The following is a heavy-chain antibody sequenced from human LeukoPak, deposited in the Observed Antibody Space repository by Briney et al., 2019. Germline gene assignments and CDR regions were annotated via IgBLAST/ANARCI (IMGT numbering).Heavy chain of an antibody. Sequence: GKSLRLSCAASGFTLTYYAMHWVRQAPGKGLEWVAVTSYDGNKKYYADSVKGRFTISRDSSKNTLYLQMSSLRAEDTAVYYCARSSYDYGGIEGPFDYWGQGTLVTVSS. CDR3: ARSSYDYGGIEGPFDY. V-gene: IGHV3-30*15. D-gene: IGHD4-23*01. CDR1: GFTLTYYA. CDR2: TSYDGNKK. J-gene: IGHJ4*02.